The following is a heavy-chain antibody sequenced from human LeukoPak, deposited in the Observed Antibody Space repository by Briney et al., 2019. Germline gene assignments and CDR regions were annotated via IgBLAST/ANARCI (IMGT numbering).Heavy chain of an antibody. J-gene: IGHJ4*02. CDR2: MNEDRSQI. D-gene: IGHD3-3*01. CDR3: ASFWNGYFDY. V-gene: IGHV3-7*01. CDR1: GFSFSTYW. Sequence: GGSLRLSCAASGFSFSTYWMSWVRQAPGRGLEWVVTMNEDRSQIYYVDSVKGRFTISRDNAKNSLYLQMNNLRADDTAVYYCASFWNGYFDYWGRGTLVTVSS.